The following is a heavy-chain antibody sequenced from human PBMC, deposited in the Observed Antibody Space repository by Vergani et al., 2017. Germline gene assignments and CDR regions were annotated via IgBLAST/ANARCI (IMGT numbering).Heavy chain of an antibody. CDR1: GGTFSSYA. J-gene: IGHJ6*02. CDR2: IIPILGIA. Sequence: QVQLVQSGAEVKKPGSSVKVSCKASGGTFSSYAISWVRQAPGQGLEWMGRIIPILGIANYAQKFQGRVTITADKSTSTAYMELSSLRSEDKAVYYCARDLGKLELRSGMDVWGQGTTVTVSS. D-gene: IGHD1-7*01. CDR3: ARDLGKLELRSGMDV. V-gene: IGHV1-69*04.